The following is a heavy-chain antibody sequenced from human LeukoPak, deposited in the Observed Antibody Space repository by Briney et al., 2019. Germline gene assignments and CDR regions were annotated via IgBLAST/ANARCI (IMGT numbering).Heavy chain of an antibody. CDR2: IYYSGST. CDR3: AREATYYYDRSGYYYGDWFDP. CDR1: GGSISSYY. V-gene: IGHV4-59*01. D-gene: IGHD3-22*01. Sequence: SETLSLTCTVSGGSISSYYWSWIRQPPGKGLEWIGYIYYSGSTNYNPSLKSRVTISVDTSKNQFSLKLSSVTAADTAVYYCAREATYYYDRSGYYYGDWFDPWGQGTLVTVSS. J-gene: IGHJ5*02.